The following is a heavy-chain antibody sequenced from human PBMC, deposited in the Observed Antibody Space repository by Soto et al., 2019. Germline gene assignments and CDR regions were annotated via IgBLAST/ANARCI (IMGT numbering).Heavy chain of an antibody. V-gene: IGHV3-30-3*01. CDR3: ASIGQWLVNFVLDY. CDR2: ISYDGSNK. D-gene: IGHD6-19*01. CDR1: GFTFSSYA. Sequence: VQLVESGGGVVQPGRSLRLSCAASGFTFSSYAMHWVRQAPGKGLEWVAVISYDGSNKYYADSVKGRFTISRDNSKNPLYLQMNSLRAEHTAVYYCASIGQWLVNFVLDYWGQGTLVTVSS. J-gene: IGHJ4*02.